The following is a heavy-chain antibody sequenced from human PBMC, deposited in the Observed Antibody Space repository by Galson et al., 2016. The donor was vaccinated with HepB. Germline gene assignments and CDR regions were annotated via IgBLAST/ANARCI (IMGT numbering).Heavy chain of an antibody. V-gene: IGHV4-39*01. Sequence: LSLTCTVSGGSISSRNYYWGWIRQPPGKGLEWIGSINYSGNTYYNPSLKSRVTMSIDPSKNQFSLRLSSVTAADTAVYYCARVAWYQYGSGSYDYWGQGTLVSVSS. J-gene: IGHJ4*02. D-gene: IGHD3-10*01. CDR3: ARVAWYQYGSGSYDY. CDR2: INYSGNT. CDR1: GGSISSRNYY.